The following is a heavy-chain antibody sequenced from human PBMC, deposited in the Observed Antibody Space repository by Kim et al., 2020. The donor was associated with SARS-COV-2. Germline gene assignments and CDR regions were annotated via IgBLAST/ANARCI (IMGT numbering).Heavy chain of an antibody. CDR1: GYTFTSYA. J-gene: IGHJ4*02. D-gene: IGHD3-10*01. V-gene: IGHV1-3*01. CDR3: ARGQNYYGSGSYHDY. CDR2: INAGNGNT. Sequence: ASVKVSCKASGYTFTSYAMHWVRQAPGQRLEWMGWINAGNGNTKYSQKFQGRVTITRDTSASTAYMELSSLRSEDTAVYYCARGQNYYGSGSYHDYWGQGTLVTVSS.